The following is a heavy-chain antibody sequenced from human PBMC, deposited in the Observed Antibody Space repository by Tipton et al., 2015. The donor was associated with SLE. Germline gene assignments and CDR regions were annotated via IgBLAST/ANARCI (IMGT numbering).Heavy chain of an antibody. CDR1: GGSISGDYC. D-gene: IGHD3-3*01. CDR3: ARPHYDFRSVNWSDP. J-gene: IGHJ5*02. Sequence: TLSLTCTVSGGSISGDYCRSWIRQHPGKGLEWLGYVCLTGSAFYNPSLKSRLSISLDTSGNQLSLHLSSVTAADTAVYYSARPHYDFRSVNWSDPWGQGTLVTVSS. CDR2: VCLTGSA. V-gene: IGHV4-31*03.